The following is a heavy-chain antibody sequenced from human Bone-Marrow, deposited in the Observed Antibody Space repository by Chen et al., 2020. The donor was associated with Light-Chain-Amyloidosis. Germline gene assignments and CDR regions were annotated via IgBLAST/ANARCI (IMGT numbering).Heavy chain of an antibody. CDR2: IIPIFGKA. Sequence: QVQLVQSGAEVKKPGSSVKVSCKASGGTFNTYAISWVRQAPGQGLEWMGGIIPIFGKANYAQKFQGRVTITADESTRTVYMGLSRLRSEDTAVFYWARGPGTTDYYYFYWGQGTLVTVSS. D-gene: IGHD3-22*01. CDR3: ARGPGTTDYYYFY. J-gene: IGHJ4*02. CDR1: GGTFNTYA. V-gene: IGHV1-69*01.